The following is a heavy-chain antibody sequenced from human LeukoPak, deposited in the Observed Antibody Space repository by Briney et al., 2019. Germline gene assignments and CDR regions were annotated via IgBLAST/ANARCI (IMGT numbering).Heavy chain of an antibody. J-gene: IGHJ6*02. CDR1: GLIFSTYH. Sequence: GGSLRLSCAASGLIFSTYHMNWARQAPGKGLEWVASINHNGNVNYYVDSVKGRFTISRDNAKNSLYLQMSNLRAEDTAVYFCARGGGLDVWGQGATVTVSS. D-gene: IGHD3-16*01. CDR3: ARGGGLDV. CDR2: INHNGNVN. V-gene: IGHV3-7*03.